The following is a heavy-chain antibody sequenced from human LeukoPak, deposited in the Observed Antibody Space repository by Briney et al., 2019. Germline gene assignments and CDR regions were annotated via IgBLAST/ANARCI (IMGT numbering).Heavy chain of an antibody. V-gene: IGHV1-24*01. J-gene: IGHJ3*02. Sequence: ASVKVSCKASGYTFTGYYMHWVRQAPGKGLEWMGGFDPEDGETIYAQKFQGRVTMTEDTSTDTAYMELSSLRSEDTAVYYCATPGVDCGGDCYRLHGHDAFDIWGQGTMVTVSS. CDR2: FDPEDGET. CDR3: ATPGVDCGGDCYRLHGHDAFDI. CDR1: GYTFTGYY. D-gene: IGHD2-21*02.